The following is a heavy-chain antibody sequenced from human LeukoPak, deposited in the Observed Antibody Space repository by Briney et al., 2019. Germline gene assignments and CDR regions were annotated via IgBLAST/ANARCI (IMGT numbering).Heavy chain of an antibody. V-gene: IGHV4-31*03. CDR1: GGSISSGGYY. CDR3: ARHPYYYDRLVGYYYYGMDV. D-gene: IGHD3-22*01. J-gene: IGHJ6*02. CDR2: VYYSGST. Sequence: SETLSLTCTVSGGSISSGGYYWSWIRQHPGKGLEWIGYVYYSGSTYYNPSLKSRVTISVDTSKNQFSLKLSSVTAADTAVYYCARHPYYYDRLVGYYYYGMDVWGQGTTVTVSS.